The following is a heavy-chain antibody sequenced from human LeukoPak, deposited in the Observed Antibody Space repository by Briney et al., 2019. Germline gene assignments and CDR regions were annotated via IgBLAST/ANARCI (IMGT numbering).Heavy chain of an antibody. CDR2: IYPGDSDT. D-gene: IGHD4/OR15-4a*01. CDR1: GYSFTSYW. Sequence: GESLKISCKGSGYSFTSYWIGWVRQMPGKGLEWMGIIYPGDSDTRYSPSFQGQVTISADKSISTAYLQWSSLKASDTAMYYCARAEFFYSMVAPAMDLWGQGTLVTVSS. J-gene: IGHJ4*02. CDR3: ARAEFFYSMVAPAMDL. V-gene: IGHV5-51*01.